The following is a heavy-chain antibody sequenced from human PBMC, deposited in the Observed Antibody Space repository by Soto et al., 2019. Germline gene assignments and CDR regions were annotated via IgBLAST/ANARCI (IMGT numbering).Heavy chain of an antibody. V-gene: IGHV3-74*01. D-gene: IGHD6-13*01. CDR1: GVTFSRYW. CDR3: ASVPPYSSSCYDYYYRLAV. Sequence: GGARRVSWGGSGVTFSRYWMLLVRQAPGKGLVWVSRINSDGSSTSYADSVKGRFTISRDNAKNTLYLQMNSLRAEDTAVYYCASVPPYSSSCYDYYYRLAVPAQRTTVTVSS. J-gene: IGHJ6*02. CDR2: INSDGSST.